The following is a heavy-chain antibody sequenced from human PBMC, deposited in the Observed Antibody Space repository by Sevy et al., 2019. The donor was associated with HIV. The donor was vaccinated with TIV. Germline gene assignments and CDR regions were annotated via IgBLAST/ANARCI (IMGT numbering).Heavy chain of an antibody. J-gene: IGHJ4*02. CDR2: ISYDGSNK. CDR3: AKANIAAPPRGSDYFDY. CDR1: GFMFSDYS. V-gene: IGHV3-30-3*01. Sequence: GGSLRLSCAVSGFMFSDYSMHWIRQAPGKGLEWVTLISYDGSNKFYAGSVKGRFTISRDNSKNTLYLQMSSLRPEDTALYYCAKANIAAPPRGSDYFDYWGQGTLVTVSS. D-gene: IGHD6-6*01.